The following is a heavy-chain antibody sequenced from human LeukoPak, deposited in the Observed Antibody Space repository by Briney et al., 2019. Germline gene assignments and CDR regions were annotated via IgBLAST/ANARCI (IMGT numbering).Heavy chain of an antibody. V-gene: IGHV3-48*03. Sequence: GGSLRLSCAASGFTFSSYEMNWVRQAPGKGPEWVSYISSSGSSIHYADSVKGRFTISRDNAKNSLFLQMNSLRAEDTAVYYCVRASYYYDTSGSPRGWFDPWGQGTLVTVSS. CDR1: GFTFSSYE. D-gene: IGHD3-22*01. CDR3: VRASYYYDTSGSPRGWFDP. CDR2: ISSSGSSI. J-gene: IGHJ5*02.